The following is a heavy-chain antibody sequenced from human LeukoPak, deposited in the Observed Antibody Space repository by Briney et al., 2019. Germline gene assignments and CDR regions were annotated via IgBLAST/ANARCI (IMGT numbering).Heavy chain of an antibody. Sequence: SVKVSCKASGGTFSSYGISWVRQAPGQGLEWMGGIIPFLGTINYAQKFQDRVTVTTDESTSTAYMELSSLRSEDTAVYYCARDGARSSSHRTLYYYMDVWGKGTTVTVSS. D-gene: IGHD6-6*01. J-gene: IGHJ6*03. V-gene: IGHV1-69*05. CDR2: IIPFLGTI. CDR3: ARDGARSSSHRTLYYYMDV. CDR1: GGTFSSYG.